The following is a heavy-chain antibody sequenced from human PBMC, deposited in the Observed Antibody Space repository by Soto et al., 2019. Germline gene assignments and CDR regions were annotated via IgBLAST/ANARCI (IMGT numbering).Heavy chain of an antibody. J-gene: IGHJ6*03. V-gene: IGHV2-26*01. CDR2: IFSNDEK. D-gene: IGHD6-19*01. Sequence: HVTLKESGPVLVKPTETLTLTCTVSGFSLSNGKVGVSWIRQPPGKALEWLAHIFSNDEKSYRTSLKSRLTISEDSSKSQVVLTMTNVDHVDTATYYCARILLGRSVAGGYFYMDVWGNGTTVTVSS. CDR3: ARILLGRSVAGGYFYMDV. CDR1: GFSLSNGKVG.